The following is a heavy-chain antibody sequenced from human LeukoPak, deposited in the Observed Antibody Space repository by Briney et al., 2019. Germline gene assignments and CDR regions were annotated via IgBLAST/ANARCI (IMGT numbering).Heavy chain of an antibody. V-gene: IGHV3-33*01. CDR1: GFTFSSYG. Sequence: GGSLRLSCAASGFTFSSYGMHWVRQAPGKGLEWVAVIWYDGSNKYYADSVKGRFTISRDNSKNTLYLQMSSLRAEDTAVYYCARVEVTSGSIDYWGQGTLVTVSS. CDR2: IWYDGSNK. J-gene: IGHJ4*02. D-gene: IGHD3-10*01. CDR3: ARVEVTSGSIDY.